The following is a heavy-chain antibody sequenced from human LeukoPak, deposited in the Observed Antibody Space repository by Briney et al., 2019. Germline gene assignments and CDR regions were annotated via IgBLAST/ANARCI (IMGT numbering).Heavy chain of an antibody. Sequence: PSETLSLTCTVSGGSISSYYWSWIRQPPGKGLEWIGYIYYSGSTNYNPSLKSRVTISVDTSKNQFSLKLSSVTAADTAVYYCARALRSGSYYEADYWGQGSLVTVSS. D-gene: IGHD1-26*01. CDR3: ARALRSGSYYEADY. V-gene: IGHV4-59*01. CDR2: IYYSGST. J-gene: IGHJ4*02. CDR1: GGSISSYY.